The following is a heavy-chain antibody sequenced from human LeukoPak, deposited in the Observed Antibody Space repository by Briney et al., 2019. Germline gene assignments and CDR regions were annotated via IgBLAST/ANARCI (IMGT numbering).Heavy chain of an antibody. D-gene: IGHD1-26*01. J-gene: IGHJ4*02. CDR2: IIPILGIA. Sequence: GASVKVSCTASGGTFSSYTISWVRQAPGQGLEWMGRIIPILGIANYAQRFQGRVTITADKSTSTAYMELSSLRSEDTAVYYCARGSFPDVGALLFDYWGQGTLVTVSS. V-gene: IGHV1-69*02. CDR3: ARGSFPDVGALLFDY. CDR1: GGTFSSYT.